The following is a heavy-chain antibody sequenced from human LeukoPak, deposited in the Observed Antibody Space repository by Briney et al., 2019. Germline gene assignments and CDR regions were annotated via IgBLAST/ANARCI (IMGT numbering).Heavy chain of an antibody. V-gene: IGHV3-23*01. CDR2: ILGSGVST. J-gene: IGHJ4*02. CDR1: GFTFSNYA. Sequence: GGSLRLSCAGSGFTFSNYAMSWVRQAPGKRLEWVSTILGSGVSTYYADSVKGRFIISRDDSKNTLYLQMDSLRGEDTALYFCAKKAPWAYGAAAASDFDYWGQGTQVTVSS. CDR3: AKKAPWAYGAAAASDFDY. D-gene: IGHD6-13*01.